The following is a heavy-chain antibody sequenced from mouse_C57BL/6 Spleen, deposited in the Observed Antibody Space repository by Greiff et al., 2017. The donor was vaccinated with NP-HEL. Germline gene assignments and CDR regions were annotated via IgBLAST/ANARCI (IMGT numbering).Heavy chain of an antibody. V-gene: IGHV1-69*01. Sequence: QVQLQQPGAELVMPGASVKLSCKASGYTFTSYWMHWVKQRPGQGLEWIGEIAPSDSYTNYNQKFKGKSTLTVDKSSSTAYMQLSSLTSEDSAVYYCARTTVDAMDYWGQGTSVTVSS. D-gene: IGHD2-12*01. CDR2: IAPSDSYT. CDR1: GYTFTSYW. CDR3: ARTTVDAMDY. J-gene: IGHJ4*01.